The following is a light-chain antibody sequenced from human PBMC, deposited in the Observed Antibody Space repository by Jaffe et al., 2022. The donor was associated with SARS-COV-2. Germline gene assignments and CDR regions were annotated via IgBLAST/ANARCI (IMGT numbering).Light chain of an antibody. J-gene: IGKJ2*01. Sequence: EIVMTQSPATLAVSPGERATLSCRASQSVSSYLAWYQQKPGQAPRLLISGASTRATAVPARFSGSGSGTDFTLTISSLQSEDFAVYYCQQYYSGYTFGQGTNLEIK. CDR2: GAS. CDR3: QQYYSGYT. V-gene: IGKV3-15*01. CDR1: QSVSSY.